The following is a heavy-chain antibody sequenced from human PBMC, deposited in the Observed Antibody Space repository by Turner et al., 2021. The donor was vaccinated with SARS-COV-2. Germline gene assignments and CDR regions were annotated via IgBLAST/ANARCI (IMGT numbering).Heavy chain of an antibody. D-gene: IGHD5-18*01. Sequence: QVQLQESGPGLVRPSETLSLTCNVAGDSISSFYWSLIRQSPGKGLEWIGHIYYYGGTKYNPSLESRVSISIDTSRTRYSMNLTSVIAADTAVYFCARGSYGYRFDIWGQGLLVSVSS. CDR3: ARGSYGYRFDI. J-gene: IGHJ4*02. CDR2: IYYYGGT. CDR1: GDSISSFY. V-gene: IGHV4-59*01.